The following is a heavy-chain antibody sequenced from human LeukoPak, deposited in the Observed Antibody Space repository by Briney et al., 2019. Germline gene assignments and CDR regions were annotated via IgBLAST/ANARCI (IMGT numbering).Heavy chain of an antibody. J-gene: IGHJ3*02. V-gene: IGHV1-69*05. CDR3: ARGASGCSSTSCYLDAFDI. D-gene: IGHD2-2*01. CDR2: IIPIFGTA. CDR1: GGTFSSYA. Sequence: SVKVSCKASGGTFSSYAISWVRQAPGQGLEWMGGIIPIFGTANYAQKFQGRVTITTDESTSTAYMEQSSLRSEDTAVYYCARGASGCSSTSCYLDAFDIWGQGTMVTVSS.